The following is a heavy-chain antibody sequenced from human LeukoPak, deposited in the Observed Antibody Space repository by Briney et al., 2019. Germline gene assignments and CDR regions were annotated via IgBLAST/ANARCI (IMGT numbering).Heavy chain of an antibody. CDR3: AKLNSGSYHYTNFDY. D-gene: IGHD1-26*01. CDR1: GFTFSSYA. V-gene: IGHV3-23*01. CDR2: ISGSGGST. J-gene: IGHJ4*02. Sequence: GGSLRLSCAASGFTFSSYAMSWVRQAPGKGLEWVSAISGSGGSTYYADSVKGRFTISRDNSKNTLYLQMNSLRAEDTAVYYCAKLNSGSYHYTNFDYWGRGTLDTVSS.